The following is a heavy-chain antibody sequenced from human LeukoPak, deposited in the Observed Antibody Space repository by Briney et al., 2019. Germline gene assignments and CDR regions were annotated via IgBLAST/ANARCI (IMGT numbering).Heavy chain of an antibody. V-gene: IGHV3-23*01. CDR2: ISGSGGST. Sequence: PGGSLRLSCAASGFTFSSYAMSWVRQAPGKGLEWVSAISGSGGSTYYADSVKGRFTISRDNSKNTLYLQMNSLRAEDTAVYYCAKGRSSGWYRGGLSPAYWGQGTLVTVSS. J-gene: IGHJ4*02. CDR3: AKGRSSGWYRGGLSPAY. D-gene: IGHD6-13*01. CDR1: GFTFSSYA.